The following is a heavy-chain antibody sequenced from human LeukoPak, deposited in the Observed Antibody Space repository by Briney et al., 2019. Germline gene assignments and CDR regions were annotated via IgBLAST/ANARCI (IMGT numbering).Heavy chain of an antibody. V-gene: IGHV3-66*02. J-gene: IGHJ6*02. D-gene: IGHD6-13*01. Sequence: PGGSLRLSCAASGFTVSSNYMTWVRQAPGRGLEWVSVIYKDGTPYYADSVKGRFTISRDNSKNTLYLQMNSLRAEGTAVYYCAKDSRWGSRVYYYYGMDVWGQGTTVTVSS. CDR1: GFTVSSNY. CDR2: IYKDGTP. CDR3: AKDSRWGSRVYYYYGMDV.